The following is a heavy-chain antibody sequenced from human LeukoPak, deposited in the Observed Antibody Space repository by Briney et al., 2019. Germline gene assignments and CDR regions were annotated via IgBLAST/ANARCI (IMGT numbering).Heavy chain of an antibody. Sequence: PWETLSLTCTVSGGSISSSSYYWGWMRQPPGKGLEWIGSIYYSGSTYYNPSLKSRVTISVDTSKNQLSLKLSSVTAADTAVYYCARHGFTIFGVATKRRGWFDPWGQGTLVSVSS. J-gene: IGHJ5*02. D-gene: IGHD3-3*01. V-gene: IGHV4-39*07. CDR3: ARHGFTIFGVATKRRGWFDP. CDR1: GGSISSSSYY. CDR2: IYYSGST.